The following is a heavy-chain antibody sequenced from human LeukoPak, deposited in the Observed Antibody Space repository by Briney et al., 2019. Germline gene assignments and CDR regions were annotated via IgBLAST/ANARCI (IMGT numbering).Heavy chain of an antibody. CDR2: ISGSGTNT. CDR3: AKPYDYSNYGHYGMDV. J-gene: IGHJ6*02. Sequence: GGSLRLSCAASGFTFSSYAMSWVRQAPGKGLEWVSAISGSGTNTYYADSVKGRFTISRDNSKNTLYLQMNSLRAEDTAVYYCAKPYDYSNYGHYGMDVWGQGTTVTVSS. CDR1: GFTFSSYA. V-gene: IGHV3-23*01. D-gene: IGHD4-11*01.